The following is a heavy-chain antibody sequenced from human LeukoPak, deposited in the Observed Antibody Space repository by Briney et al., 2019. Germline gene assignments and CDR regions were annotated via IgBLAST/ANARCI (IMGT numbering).Heavy chain of an antibody. Sequence: SVNVSCKASGYTFTSYAMHWLRQAPGQRLEWMGCINARNGDTKYSEEVQGRVTIVRDTFASTEYMELSRLRYEEMAVYCCARARITIFGVVISYFDYWGQGTLVTVSS. CDR1: GYTFTSYA. CDR2: INARNGDT. J-gene: IGHJ4*02. D-gene: IGHD3-3*01. V-gene: IGHV1-3*03. CDR3: ARARITIFGVVISYFDY.